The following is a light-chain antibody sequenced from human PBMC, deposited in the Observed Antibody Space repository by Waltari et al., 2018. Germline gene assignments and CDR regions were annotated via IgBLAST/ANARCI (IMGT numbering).Light chain of an antibody. V-gene: IGLV2-14*01. CDR2: DVS. J-gene: IGLJ3*02. Sequence: QSALTQPASVSGSPGQSITISCTGTSSDVGFYNYVSWYQQHPGKAPKLIIYDVSGRPAGVSDRFSGSNAGNTASLTISGLQAEDESDYYCNAYAGSSSWVFGGGTKLTVL. CDR3: NAYAGSSSWV. CDR1: SSDVGFYNY.